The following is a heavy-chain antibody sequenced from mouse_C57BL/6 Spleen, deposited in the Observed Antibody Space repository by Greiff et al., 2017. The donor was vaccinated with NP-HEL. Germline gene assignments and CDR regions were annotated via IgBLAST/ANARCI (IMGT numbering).Heavy chain of an antibody. D-gene: IGHD2-4*01. CDR1: GYTFTGYW. CDR2: IYPGSGST. V-gene: IGHV1-55*01. CDR3: ARRYYDYDGGFDY. J-gene: IGHJ2*01. Sequence: QVQLQQPGAELVKPGASVKMSCKASGYTFTGYWITWVKQRPGQGLEWIGDIYPGSGSTNYNEKFKSKATLTVDTSSSTAYMQLSSLTSEDSAVDYCARRYYDYDGGFDYWGQGTTLTVSS.